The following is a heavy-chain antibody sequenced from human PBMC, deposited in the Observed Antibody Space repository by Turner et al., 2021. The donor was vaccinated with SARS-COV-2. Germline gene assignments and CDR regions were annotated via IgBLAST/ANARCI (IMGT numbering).Heavy chain of an antibody. CDR2: IYSGGST. CDR1: GFTVSSNY. Sequence: VQLVESGGGVVQPGRSLRLSCAASGFTVSSNYMSWVRQAPGKGLEWVSVIYSGGSTYYADSVKGRFTISRHNSKNTLYLQMNSLRAEDTAVYYCASSSGYSGSWYLKHWGQGTLVTVSS. J-gene: IGHJ4*02. V-gene: IGHV3-53*04. CDR3: ASSSGYSGSWYLKH. D-gene: IGHD6-13*01.